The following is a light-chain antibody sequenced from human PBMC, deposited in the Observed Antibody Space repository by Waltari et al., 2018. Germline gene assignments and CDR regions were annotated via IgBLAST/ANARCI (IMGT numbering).Light chain of an antibody. J-gene: IGLJ2*01. Sequence: SALTQPAPVSGSPGQSITISCTGTGSDVGSYVYFSWYQQHPGKGPKLMIFDVSNRPSGVSNRFSGSKSGNTASLTISGLQAEDEADYYCSSYTSSGTVIFGGGTKLTVL. CDR1: GSDVGSYVY. CDR2: DVS. CDR3: SSYTSSGTVI. V-gene: IGLV2-14*03.